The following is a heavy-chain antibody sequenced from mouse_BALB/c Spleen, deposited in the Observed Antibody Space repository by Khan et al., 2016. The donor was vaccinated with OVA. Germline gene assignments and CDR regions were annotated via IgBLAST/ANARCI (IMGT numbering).Heavy chain of an antibody. J-gene: IGHJ3*01. CDR2: IHYSGST. CDR1: GYSITSGYN. CDR3: AGGFPTY. Sequence: EVQLQESGPDLVKPSQSLSLTCTVTGYSITSGYNWHWIRQFPGNKLEWMGYIHYSGSTSYNPSLKSRISITRDTSKNQFFLQLNSATTEDTSTYYCAGGFPTYWGQGTLVTVSA. V-gene: IGHV3-1*02.